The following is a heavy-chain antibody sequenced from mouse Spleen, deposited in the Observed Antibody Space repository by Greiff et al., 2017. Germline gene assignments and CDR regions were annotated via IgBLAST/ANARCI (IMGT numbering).Heavy chain of an antibody. CDR1: GYTFTDYY. CDR2: INPYNGGT. Sequence: EVQLQQSGPVLVKPGASVKMSRKASGYTFTDYYMNWVKQSHGKSLEWIGVINPYNGGTSYNQKFKGKATLTVDKSSSTAYMELNSLTSEDSAVYYCARSHITYFDYWGQGTTLTVSS. V-gene: IGHV1-19*01. J-gene: IGHJ2*01. D-gene: IGHD1-1*01. CDR3: ARSHITYFDY.